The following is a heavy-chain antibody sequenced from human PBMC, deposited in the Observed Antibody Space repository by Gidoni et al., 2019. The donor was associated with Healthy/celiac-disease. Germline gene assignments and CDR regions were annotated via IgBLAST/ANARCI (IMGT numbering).Heavy chain of an antibody. D-gene: IGHD2-15*01. Sequence: QVQLQESGPGLVKPSQTLSLTCTVSGGSISSGGSYWSWIRQHPGKGLEWIGYIYYSGSTYYNPSLKSRVTISVDTSKNQFSLKLSSVTAADTAVYYCARAHQGDIVVVVAVYFDYWGQGTLVTVSS. J-gene: IGHJ4*02. CDR3: ARAHQGDIVVVVAVYFDY. CDR2: IYYSGST. CDR1: GGSISSGGSY. V-gene: IGHV4-31*03.